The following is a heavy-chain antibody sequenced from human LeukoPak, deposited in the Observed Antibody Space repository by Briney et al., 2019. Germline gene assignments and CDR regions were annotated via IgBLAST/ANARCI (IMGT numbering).Heavy chain of an antibody. CDR3: ARTRSSGYLTFVY. V-gene: IGHV3-48*01. Sequence: GGSLRLSCAASEFTFSSYSMNWVRQAPGKGLEWVSYITNSGNSKSYADSVKGRFTISRDNTKNSLYLQMDGLRAEDTAAYYRARTRSSGYLTFVYWGQGILVTVSS. J-gene: IGHJ4*02. D-gene: IGHD3-22*01. CDR2: ITNSGNSK. CDR1: EFTFSSYS.